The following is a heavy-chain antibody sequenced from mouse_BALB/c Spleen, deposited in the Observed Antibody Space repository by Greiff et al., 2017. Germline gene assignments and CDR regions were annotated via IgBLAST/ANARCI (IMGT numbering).Heavy chain of an antibody. J-gene: IGHJ2*01. CDR2: ISYSGST. D-gene: IGHD2-14*01. CDR3: ATYYRYWFDY. Sequence: EVKLVESGPGLVKPSQSLSLTCTVTGYSITSDYAWNWIRQFPGNKLEWMGYISYSGSTSYNPSLKSRISITRDTSKNQFFLQLNSVTTEDTATYYCATYYRYWFDYWGQGTTLTVSS. V-gene: IGHV3-2*02. CDR1: GYSITSDYA.